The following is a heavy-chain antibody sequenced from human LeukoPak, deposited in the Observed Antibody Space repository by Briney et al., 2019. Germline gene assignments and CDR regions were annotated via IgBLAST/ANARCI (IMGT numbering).Heavy chain of an antibody. V-gene: IGHV3-30*18. D-gene: IGHD3-10*01. Sequence: GSLRLSCAASGFTFSSYGMHWVRQAPGKGLEWVAVISYDGSNKCYADSVKGRFTISRDNSKNTLYLQMNSLRAEDTAVYYCAKTYGSESSWWASADYYYYGMDVWGQGTTVTVSS. CDR2: ISYDGSNK. J-gene: IGHJ6*02. CDR1: GFTFSSYG. CDR3: AKTYGSESSWWASADYYYYGMDV.